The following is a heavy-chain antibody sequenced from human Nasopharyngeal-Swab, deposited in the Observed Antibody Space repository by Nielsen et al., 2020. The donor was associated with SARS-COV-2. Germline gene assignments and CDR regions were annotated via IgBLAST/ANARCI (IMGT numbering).Heavy chain of an antibody. CDR3: ARDPTDGDIDY. CDR1: GFTFSSYQ. J-gene: IGHJ4*02. V-gene: IGHV3-48*03. Sequence: GESLKISCEASGFTFSSYQLNWVRQAPGKGLEWVAYITHSGSTTYYSDSVKGRFTISRDNAKNSLYLQMSSLSAEDTAVYYCARDPTDGDIDYWGQGTLVTVSS. D-gene: IGHD4-17*01. CDR2: ITHSGSTT.